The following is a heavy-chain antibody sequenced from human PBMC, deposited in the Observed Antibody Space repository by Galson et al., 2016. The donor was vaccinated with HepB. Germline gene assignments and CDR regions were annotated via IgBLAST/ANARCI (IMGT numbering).Heavy chain of an antibody. Sequence: TLSLTCTVSGDSITSGGYYWSWIRQHPGEGLEWIGYIYYTGSTYYNPSPKSRVTISVDTSKNQFSLKLSSVTAADTAMYYCARDRSEYYFDYWGQGTLVTVSS. CDR2: IYYTGST. D-gene: IGHD2-15*01. CDR1: GDSITSGGYY. CDR3: ARDRSEYYFDY. V-gene: IGHV4-31*03. J-gene: IGHJ4*02.